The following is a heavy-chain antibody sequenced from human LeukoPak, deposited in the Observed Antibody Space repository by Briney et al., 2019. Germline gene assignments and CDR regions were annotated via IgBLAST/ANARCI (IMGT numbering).Heavy chain of an antibody. J-gene: IGHJ4*02. D-gene: IGHD3-10*01. V-gene: IGHV3-21*01. CDR1: GFTFSSYS. Sequence: GGSLRLSCAASGFTFSSYSMNWVRQAPGKGVEWVSSISSSSSYIYYADSVKGRFTISRDNAKNSLYLQMNSLRAEDTAVYYCARDRGFGVDYWGQGTLVTVSS. CDR2: ISSSSSYI. CDR3: ARDRGFGVDY.